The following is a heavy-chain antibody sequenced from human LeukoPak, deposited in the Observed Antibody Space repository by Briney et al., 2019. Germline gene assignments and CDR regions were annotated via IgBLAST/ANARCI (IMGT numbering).Heavy chain of an antibody. D-gene: IGHD3-22*01. J-gene: IGHJ4*02. CDR2: IYSVSDT. CDR3: ARWGYDSSGSYWDN. CDR1: GFSVSSNY. Sequence: PGGSLRLSCAASGFSVSSNYMTWVRQAPGKGLQWVSVIYSVSDTFYADSVKGRFTISRDNSKNTVSLQMNSLRADDMAVYYCARWGYDSSGSYWDNWGQGTLVTVSS. V-gene: IGHV3-53*01.